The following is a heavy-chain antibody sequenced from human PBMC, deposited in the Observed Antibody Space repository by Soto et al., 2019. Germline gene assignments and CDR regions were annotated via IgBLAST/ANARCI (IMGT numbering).Heavy chain of an antibody. J-gene: IGHJ3*01. CDR3: ARPWNIDYTTDGFDV. CDR2: IKQDGSEK. D-gene: IGHD3-3*01. CDR1: GFTFSSYW. Sequence: GGSLSLSCAASGFTFSSYWMTWVRQAPGKGLEWVANIKQDGSEKYYADSVKGRFTISRDNAKNSLYLQMNSLRAEDTAVYYCARPWNIDYTTDGFDVWGQGTMVTVSS. V-gene: IGHV3-7*01.